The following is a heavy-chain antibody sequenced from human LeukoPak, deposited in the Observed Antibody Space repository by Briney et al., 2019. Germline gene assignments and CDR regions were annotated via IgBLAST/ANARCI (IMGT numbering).Heavy chain of an antibody. CDR1: GFTFSSHW. D-gene: IGHD3-10*01. J-gene: IGHJ4*02. CDR3: ERDFI. V-gene: IGHV3-7*05. CDR2: IKQDGSGV. Sequence: GGSLRLSCVGSGFTFSSHWMSWVRQAPGKGLEWVANIKQDGSGVDYVDSVKGRFTISRDNAKNSLFLQMNSLRAEDTAVYYCERDFIWGQGTLSPSPQ.